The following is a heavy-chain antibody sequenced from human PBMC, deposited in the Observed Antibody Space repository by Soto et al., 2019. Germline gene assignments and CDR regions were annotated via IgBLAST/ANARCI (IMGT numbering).Heavy chain of an antibody. J-gene: IGHJ6*01. CDR2: FDPEDSKM. V-gene: IGHV1-24*01. Sequence: GASVKVSCKVTGYSLSEFSMHWVRQAPGKGLEWMGGFDPEDSKMTPAQKFQDRLTLTEDTSAETAYMELRSLRSEVTAVYYCVRVRRQVATWYNSYCMDVWG. CDR3: VRVRRQVATWYNSYCMDV. D-gene: IGHD3-3*01. CDR1: GYSLSEFS.